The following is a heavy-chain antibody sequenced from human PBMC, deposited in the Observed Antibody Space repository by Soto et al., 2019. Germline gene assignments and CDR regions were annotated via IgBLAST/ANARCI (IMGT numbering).Heavy chain of an antibody. CDR1: GFTFSSYA. V-gene: IGHV3-23*01. Sequence: EVQLLESGGGLVQPGGSLRLSCAASGFTFSSYAMSWVRQAPGKGLEWVSAISGSGGSTYYADSVKGRFTISRDNSKNTLYLQMNSLRAEDTAVYYCAKDRVYYGDYFDYWGQATLVTVSS. CDR3: AKDRVYYGDYFDY. J-gene: IGHJ4*02. CDR2: ISGSGGST. D-gene: IGHD4-17*01.